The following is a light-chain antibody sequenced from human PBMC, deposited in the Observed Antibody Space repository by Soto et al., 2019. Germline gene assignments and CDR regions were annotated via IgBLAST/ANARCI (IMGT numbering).Light chain of an antibody. J-gene: IGLJ1*01. Sequence: VLTQPPSVSGAPGQRVTISCTGSSSNIGAGYDVHWYQQLPGTAPKLLIYGNSNRPSGVPDRFSGSKSGTSASLAITGLQAEDEADYYCQSSDSSLNVFGTGTKVTVL. CDR2: GNS. CDR1: SSNIGAGYD. CDR3: QSSDSSLNV. V-gene: IGLV1-40*01.